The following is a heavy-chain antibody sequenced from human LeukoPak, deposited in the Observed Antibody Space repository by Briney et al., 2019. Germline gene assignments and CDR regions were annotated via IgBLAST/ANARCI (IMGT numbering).Heavy chain of an antibody. CDR3: AREEDYSFDY. CDR1: GYAFTDSY. V-gene: IGHV1-2*02. J-gene: IGHJ4*02. CDR2: INPNTGDT. Sequence: ASVKVSCKASGYAFTDSYTHWVRPAPGQGLEWMGWINPNTGDTYLAPKFPGRVTMTTDTSTSTAYMELSSLRSEDTAVYYCAREEDYSFDYWGQGTLVTVSS. D-gene: IGHD2-15*01.